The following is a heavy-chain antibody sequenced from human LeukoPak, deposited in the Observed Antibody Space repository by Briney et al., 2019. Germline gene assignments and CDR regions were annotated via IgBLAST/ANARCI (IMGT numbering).Heavy chain of an antibody. J-gene: IGHJ4*02. Sequence: GGSLRLSCAASGFTFSSYGIHWVRQAPGKGLEWVGLISYDGSNKYYADSVKGRFTISRDNSKNTLYLQMNSLRAEDTAVYYCANENYYGSGSYPDYWGQGTLVTVSS. D-gene: IGHD3-10*01. CDR1: GFTFSSYG. V-gene: IGHV3-30*18. CDR2: ISYDGSNK. CDR3: ANENYYGSGSYPDY.